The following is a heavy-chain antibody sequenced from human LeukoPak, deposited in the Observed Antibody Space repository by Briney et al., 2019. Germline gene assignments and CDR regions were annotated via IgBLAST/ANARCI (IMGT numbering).Heavy chain of an antibody. CDR1: GFTFNTYG. CDR2: ISGSATGYMT. CDR3: AKENDGDILTGPLRNPNWFDP. V-gene: IGHV3-23*01. Sequence: GGSLRLSCAASGFTFNTYGMSWVRHSPGKGLEWVSAISGSATGYMTNYADSVKGRFNISRDNDRNTLYLQMSSLRVEDTAVYYCAKENDGDILTGPLRNPNWFDPWGQGTLVTVSS. J-gene: IGHJ5*02. D-gene: IGHD3-9*01.